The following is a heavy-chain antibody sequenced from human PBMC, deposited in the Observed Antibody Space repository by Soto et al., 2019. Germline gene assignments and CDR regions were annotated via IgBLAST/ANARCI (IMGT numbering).Heavy chain of an antibody. CDR2: ISNNGAHT. J-gene: IGHJ6*03. D-gene: IGHD6-13*01. Sequence: EAQLVESGGGLVQPGGSLRLSCAPSGFTFSNYEMHWVPQAPGKGLEYVSGISNNGAHTDYANSVKGRFTISRDNSENTLYLQMGSLRAEDMALYYCARRGYGSRWPNVYMDVWGKGTTVTVSS. CDR1: GFTFSNYE. V-gene: IGHV3-64*01. CDR3: ARRGYGSRWPNVYMDV.